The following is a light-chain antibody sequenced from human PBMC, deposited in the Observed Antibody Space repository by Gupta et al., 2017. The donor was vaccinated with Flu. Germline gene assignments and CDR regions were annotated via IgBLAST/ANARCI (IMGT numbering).Light chain of an antibody. V-gene: IGKV3-20*01. J-gene: IGKJ4*01. CDR1: QSLSNNY. CDR3: QQYDTSPLT. CDR2: GAS. Sequence: PGTLSLSPGERATLSCRASQSLSNNYVAWYQQKPGQSPRLLIYGASSRATGIADRFGGSGSGTDFTLTISGLEAEDFAVYYCQQYDTSPLTFGGGTKVEIK.